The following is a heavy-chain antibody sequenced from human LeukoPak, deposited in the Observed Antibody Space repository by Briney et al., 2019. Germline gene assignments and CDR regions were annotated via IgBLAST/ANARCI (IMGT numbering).Heavy chain of an antibody. J-gene: IGHJ3*02. CDR3: ASLVTGTTPIRAFDI. Sequence: SETLSLTCAVYGGSFSGYYWSWIRQPPGKGLEWIGEINHSGSTNYNPSLKSRVTISVDTSKNQFSLKLSSVTAADTAVYYCASLVTGTTPIRAFDIWGQGTMVTVSS. CDR2: INHSGST. D-gene: IGHD1-7*01. V-gene: IGHV4-34*01. CDR1: GGSFSGYY.